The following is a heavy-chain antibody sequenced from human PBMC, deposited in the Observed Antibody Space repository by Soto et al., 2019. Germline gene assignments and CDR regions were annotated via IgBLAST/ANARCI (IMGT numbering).Heavy chain of an antibody. J-gene: IGHJ4*02. CDR2: ISSSSDYI. CDR3: DRERVYATGPLDF. D-gene: IGHD6-13*01. V-gene: IGHV3-21*06. CDR1: GFTFTSYT. Sequence: PGGSLRLSCAASGFTFTSYTMNWVRQAPGKGLEWVSSISSSSDYIYYADSMKGRVTISRDNAKNSLFLDMNSLTGEDTAVYYCDRERVYATGPLDFWGQGTLVTVSS.